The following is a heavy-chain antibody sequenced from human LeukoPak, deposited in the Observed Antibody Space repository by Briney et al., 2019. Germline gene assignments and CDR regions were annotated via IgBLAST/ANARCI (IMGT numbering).Heavy chain of an antibody. J-gene: IGHJ4*02. CDR1: GFTVSDRP. V-gene: IGHV3-66*01. CDR2: PQPSGGN. CDR3: VKDLYRGTYV. Sequence: GGSLILSCATSGFTVSDRPASWVRLAPGKGLEWVSLPQPSGGNCYADSVKDRFTISSDNTKTTLYLQMNSLTAEDTAIYYCVKDLYRGTYVGGQGTLVTVS. D-gene: IGHD1-26*01.